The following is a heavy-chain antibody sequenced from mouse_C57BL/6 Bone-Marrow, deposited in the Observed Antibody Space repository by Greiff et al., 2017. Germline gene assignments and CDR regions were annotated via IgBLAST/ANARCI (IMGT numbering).Heavy chain of an antibody. D-gene: IGHD4-1*01. CDR3: ARGLGRWYFDV. J-gene: IGHJ1*03. CDR1: GYTFTSYA. CDR2: INPSSGYT. Sequence: QVQLLQSGAELAKPGASVKLSCEASGYTFTSYAMHWVRQTPGQGLEWIGYINPSSGYTKYNQKVKDKVTLTADKSSSTAYMQMSSLTYEDSAVYYCARGLGRWYFDVWGTGTTVTVSS. V-gene: IGHV1-7*01.